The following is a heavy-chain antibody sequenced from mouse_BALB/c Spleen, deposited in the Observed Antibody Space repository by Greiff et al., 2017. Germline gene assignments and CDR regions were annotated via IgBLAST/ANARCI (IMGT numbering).Heavy chain of an antibody. Sequence: VQLKESGPGLVKPSQSLSLTCTVTGYSITSDYAWNWIRQFPGNKLEWMGYISYSGSTSYNPSLKSRISITRDTSKNQFFLQLNSVTTEDTATYYCARNYGEGFAYWGQGTLVTVSA. CDR1: GYSITSDYA. CDR3: ARNYGEGFAY. CDR2: ISYSGST. J-gene: IGHJ3*01. D-gene: IGHD1-2*01. V-gene: IGHV3-2*02.